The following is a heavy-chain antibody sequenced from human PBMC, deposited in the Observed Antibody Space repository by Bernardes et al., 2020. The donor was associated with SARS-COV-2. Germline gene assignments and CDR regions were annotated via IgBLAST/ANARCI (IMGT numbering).Heavy chain of an antibody. CDR1: GFTFDDYA. CDR2: ISWNSATI. V-gene: IGHV3-9*01. CDR3: GRDKTGSYTGYGLDV. D-gene: IGHD1-26*01. J-gene: IGHJ6*02. Sequence: SLIRSCAASGFTFDDYAMHWVRQAPGKGLEWVSGISWNSATIGYADSVKGRFTISRDNARNSLHLQMNSLRAEDTALYYCGRDKTGSYTGYGLDVWGQGTTVTVSS.